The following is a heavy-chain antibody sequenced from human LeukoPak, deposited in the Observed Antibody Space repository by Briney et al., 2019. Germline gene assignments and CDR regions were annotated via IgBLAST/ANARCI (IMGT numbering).Heavy chain of an antibody. V-gene: IGHV3-30*04. CDR2: ISEDGSNR. D-gene: IGHD6-6*01. CDR1: GFPFSTYS. CDR3: SRIASRRGGGNYYYYYMDV. J-gene: IGHJ6*03. Sequence: GGSLRLSCAASGFPFSTYSVHWVRQAPGKGLEWVAVISEDGSNRKYADSVKGRFTISRDNSKKTLYLQMNSLRAEDTAVYYCSRIASRRGGGNYYYYYMDVWGKGTTVTVSS.